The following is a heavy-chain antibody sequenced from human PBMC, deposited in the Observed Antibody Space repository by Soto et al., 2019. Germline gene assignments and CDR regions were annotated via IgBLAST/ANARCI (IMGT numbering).Heavy chain of an antibody. D-gene: IGHD3-22*01. CDR2: ISGSGGRP. V-gene: IGHV3-23*01. Sequence: EVQLLESGGGLVQPGGSLRLSCAASGFTFSSYTMAWVRQAPGKGLEWVSSISGSGGRPSYADSVQGRFTISRDNPTNTISLRMNSLRADDTATYYCAKARCSGNSCYVPDYWGHGSLGTVSS. CDR3: AKARCSGNSCYVPDY. CDR1: GFTFSSYT. J-gene: IGHJ4*01.